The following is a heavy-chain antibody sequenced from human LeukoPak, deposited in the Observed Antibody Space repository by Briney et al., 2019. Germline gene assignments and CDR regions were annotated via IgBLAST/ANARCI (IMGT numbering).Heavy chain of an antibody. CDR3: ARWPYDYVWGSYPDY. CDR2: INPSGGST. J-gene: IGHJ4*02. Sequence: GASVKVSCKASGYTFTSYYMHWVRQAPGQGLEWMGIINPSGGSTSYAQKFQGRVTMTRDTSTSTVYMELSSLRSEDTAVYYCARWPYDYVWGSYPDYWGQGTLVTVSS. D-gene: IGHD3-16*02. CDR1: GYTFTSYY. V-gene: IGHV1-46*01.